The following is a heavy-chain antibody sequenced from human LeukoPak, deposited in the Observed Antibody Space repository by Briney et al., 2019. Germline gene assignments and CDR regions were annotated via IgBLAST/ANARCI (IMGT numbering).Heavy chain of an antibody. CDR1: GGSITSSNYY. CDR2: ISDSGGT. D-gene: IGHD1-26*01. J-gene: IGHJ4*02. CDR3: ARGRVGATYFDY. V-gene: IGHV4-39*07. Sequence: SETLSLTCTVSGGSITSSNYYWGWIRQPPGKGLEWIGSISDSGGTYYNPSLKSRVTISVDTSKNQFSLKLSSVTAADTAVYYCARGRVGATYFDYWGQGTLVTVSS.